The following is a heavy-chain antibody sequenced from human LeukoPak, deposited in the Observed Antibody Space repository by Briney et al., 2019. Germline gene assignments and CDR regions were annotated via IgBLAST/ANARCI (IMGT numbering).Heavy chain of an antibody. CDR1: GGSFSGYY. V-gene: IGHV4-34*01. Sequence: SETLSLTCAVYGGSFSGYYWSWIRQPPGKGLEWIGEINHSGSTNYNPSLKSRVTISVDTSKNQFSLKLSSVTAAGTAVYYCARADIVVVVAAIKESYYYMDVWGKGTTVTVSS. J-gene: IGHJ6*03. CDR2: INHSGST. D-gene: IGHD2-15*01. CDR3: ARADIVVVVAAIKESYYYMDV.